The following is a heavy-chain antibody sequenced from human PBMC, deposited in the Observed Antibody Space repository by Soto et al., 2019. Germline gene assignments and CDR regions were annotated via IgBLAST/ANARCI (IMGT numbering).Heavy chain of an antibody. V-gene: IGHV3-21*01. Sequence: PGGSLSLSCAASGFTFSSYSMNWVRQAPGKGLEWVSSISSSSSYIYYADLVKGRFTISRDNAKNSLYLQMNSLRAEDTAVYYCARAGYSSSWSLAHFDYWGQGTLVTVSS. CDR2: ISSSSSYI. CDR3: ARAGYSSSWSLAHFDY. D-gene: IGHD6-13*01. J-gene: IGHJ4*02. CDR1: GFTFSSYS.